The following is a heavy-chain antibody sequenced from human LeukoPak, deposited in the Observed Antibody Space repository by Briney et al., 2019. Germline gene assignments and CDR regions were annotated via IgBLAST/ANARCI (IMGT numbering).Heavy chain of an antibody. J-gene: IGHJ4*02. D-gene: IGHD3-22*01. V-gene: IGHV3-23*01. CDR2: ISGSGGST. CDR3: AKDSISSGYYSPINYFDY. Sequence: PGGSLRLSCAASGFTFSSYAMSWVRRAPGKGLEWVSAISGSGGSTYYADSVKGRFTISRDNSKNTLYLQMNSLRAEDTAVYYCAKDSISSGYYSPINYFDYWGQGTLVTVSS. CDR1: GFTFSSYA.